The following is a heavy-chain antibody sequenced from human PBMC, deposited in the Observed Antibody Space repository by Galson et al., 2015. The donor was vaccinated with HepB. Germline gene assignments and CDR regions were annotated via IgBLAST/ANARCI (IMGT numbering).Heavy chain of an antibody. Sequence: SETLSLTCAVYGGSFSGYYWSWIRQPPGKGLEWIGEINHSGSTNYNPSLKSRVTISVDTSKNQFSLKLSSVTAADTAVYYCARRTDYYYYYIDVWGKGTTVTVSS. J-gene: IGHJ6*03. V-gene: IGHV4-34*01. CDR2: INHSGST. CDR1: GGSFSGYY. CDR3: ARRTDYYYYYIDV.